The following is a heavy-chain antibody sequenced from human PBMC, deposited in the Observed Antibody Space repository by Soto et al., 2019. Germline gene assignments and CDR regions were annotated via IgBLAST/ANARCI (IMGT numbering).Heavy chain of an antibody. D-gene: IGHD2-2*01. Sequence: PGESLKISCKGSGYSFTSYWISWVHQMPEKGLEWMGRIDPSDSYTNYSPSFQGHVTISADKSISTAYLQWSSLKASDTAMYYCARHSLSVVVPAAMWGDYYYYGMDVWGQGTTVTVSS. V-gene: IGHV5-10-1*01. CDR2: IDPSDSYT. CDR1: GYSFTSYW. J-gene: IGHJ6*02. CDR3: ARHSLSVVVPAAMWGDYYYYGMDV.